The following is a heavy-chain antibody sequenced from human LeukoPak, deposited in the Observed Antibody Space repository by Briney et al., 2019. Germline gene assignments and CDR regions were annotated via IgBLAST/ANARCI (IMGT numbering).Heavy chain of an antibody. D-gene: IGHD3-22*01. J-gene: IGHJ4*02. CDR3: ARDPPYYDSSGYYYDY. CDR2: ISGSSIYI. CDR1: GFTFSTYS. Sequence: GGSLRLSCAASGFTFSTYSMDWVRQAPGKGLEWVSSISGSSIYIYYADSVKGRFTISRDNAKNSLYLQMNSLRAEDTAVYYCARDPPYYDSSGYYYDYWGQGTLVTVSS. V-gene: IGHV3-21*01.